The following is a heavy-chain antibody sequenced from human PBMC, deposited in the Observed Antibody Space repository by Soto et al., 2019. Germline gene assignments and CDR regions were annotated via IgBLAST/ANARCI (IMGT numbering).Heavy chain of an antibody. CDR2: ITFSSLYI. D-gene: IGHD2-21*01. CDR3: ARSGDVAVGWFDP. CDR1: GFNFSSYG. Sequence: GGSLRLSCVASGFNFSSYGMNWVRQAPGRGLEWVSSITFSSLYIYYADSVRGRFLISRDDAKNSLYLQMDNLRAEDTALYYCARSGDVAVGWFDPWGQGTLVTSPQ. J-gene: IGHJ5*02. V-gene: IGHV3-21*01.